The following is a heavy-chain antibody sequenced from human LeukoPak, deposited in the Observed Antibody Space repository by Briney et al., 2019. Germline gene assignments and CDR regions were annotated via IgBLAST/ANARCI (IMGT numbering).Heavy chain of an antibody. V-gene: IGHV3-23*01. J-gene: IGHJ4*02. CDR1: GFTFDDYA. CDR3: AKAGRLLWFGELFPKRYFDY. Sequence: GGSLRLSCAASGFTFDDYAMGWVRQAPGKGLEWVSAISGSGGSTYYADSVKGRFTISRDNSKNTLYLQMNSLRAEDTAVYYCAKAGRLLWFGELFPKRYFDYWGQGTLVTVSS. D-gene: IGHD3-10*01. CDR2: ISGSGGST.